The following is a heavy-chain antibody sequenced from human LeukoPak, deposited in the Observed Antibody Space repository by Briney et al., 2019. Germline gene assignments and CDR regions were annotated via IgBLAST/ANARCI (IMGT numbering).Heavy chain of an antibody. D-gene: IGHD4-17*01. J-gene: IGHJ3*02. Sequence: GGSLRLSCAASGFSFRHYAMSWVRQAPGKGLEWVAAISGSGAYSYHADSVKGRFTISRDNSKNTLYLQMNSLRDEDTAVYYCATEGPLTTVPSGDDAFDIWGQGTMVTVSS. CDR2: ISGSGAYS. CDR1: GFSFRHYA. CDR3: ATEGPLTTVPSGDDAFDI. V-gene: IGHV3-23*01.